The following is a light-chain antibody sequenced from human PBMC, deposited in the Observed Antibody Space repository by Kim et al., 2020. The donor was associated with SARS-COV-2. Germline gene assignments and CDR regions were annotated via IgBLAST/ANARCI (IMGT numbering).Light chain of an antibody. CDR2: GGG. Sequence: SAGESATHSCRPSPGVSSNCLTWCEQRRGQAPRVRFCGGGSRATGIPDRFSGSGYETDFTLTKSRREPQDCAVYYCQQEVNTYRTFGQGTKVEIK. CDR3: QQEVNTYRT. V-gene: IGKV3-20*01. CDR1: PGVSSNC. J-gene: IGKJ1*01.